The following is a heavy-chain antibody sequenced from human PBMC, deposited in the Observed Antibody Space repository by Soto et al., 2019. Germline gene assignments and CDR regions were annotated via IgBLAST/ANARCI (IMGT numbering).Heavy chain of an antibody. Sequence: ASVKVSCKASGGTFSSDAVSWVRQAPGQGLEWMGGFIPILGTTHYAQKFQGRVTITADESTNTAYMELSSLRSDDTAVYYCARASGYVSGWYPDYWGPGTRLTV. V-gene: IGHV1-69*13. J-gene: IGHJ4*02. CDR3: ARASGYVSGWYPDY. CDR1: GGTFSSDA. D-gene: IGHD6-19*01. CDR2: FIPILGTT.